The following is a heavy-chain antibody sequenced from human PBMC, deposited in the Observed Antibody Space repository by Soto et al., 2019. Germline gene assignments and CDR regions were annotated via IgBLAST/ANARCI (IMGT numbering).Heavy chain of an antibody. J-gene: IGHJ4*02. CDR1: GYTFTSYG. V-gene: IGHV1-18*01. CDR2: ISAYNGNT. Sequence: ASVKVSCKASGYTFTSYGISWVRQAPGQGLEWMGLISAYNGNTNYAQKLQGRVTMATETTTETAYMELRSLRSDDTAVYYCARESDCSGGSCYSVLDYWGQGTLVTVSS. D-gene: IGHD2-15*01. CDR3: ARESDCSGGSCYSVLDY.